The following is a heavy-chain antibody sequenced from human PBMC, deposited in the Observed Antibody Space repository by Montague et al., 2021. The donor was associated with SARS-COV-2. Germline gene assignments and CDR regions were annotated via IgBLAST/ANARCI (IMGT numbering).Heavy chain of an antibody. CDR2: ALYNKGT. CDR3: AIGRRPVVVPGAGPAGRAFDI. Sequence: SETLSLTCTVSGVSVTDYCWSWIRQPPGKGLEWVGDALYNKGTNFNPSLKSRVAISVDTSKNQFYLRLNSVTAADTAVYYCAIGRRPVVVPGAGPAGRAFDIWGQGTMVTVSS. CDR1: GVSVTDYC. J-gene: IGHJ3*02. D-gene: IGHD2-2*01. V-gene: IGHV4-59*02.